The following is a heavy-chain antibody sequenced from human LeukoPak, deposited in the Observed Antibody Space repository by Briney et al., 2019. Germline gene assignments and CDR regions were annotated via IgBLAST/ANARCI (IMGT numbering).Heavy chain of an antibody. Sequence: GSLRLSCAASGFTVSSNYMSWVRQAPGKGLEWVSVLYSGGSTYYADSVKGRFTISRDNSKNTLYVQMNSLRAEDTAVYYCARGRDGYNLFDYWGQGTLVTVSS. J-gene: IGHJ4*02. D-gene: IGHD5-24*01. CDR1: GFTVSSNY. CDR2: LYSGGST. CDR3: ARGRDGYNLFDY. V-gene: IGHV3-66*01.